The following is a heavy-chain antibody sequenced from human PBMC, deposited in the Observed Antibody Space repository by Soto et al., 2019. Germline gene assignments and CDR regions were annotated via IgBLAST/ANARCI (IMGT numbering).Heavy chain of an antibody. CDR2: ISGSSTYI. J-gene: IGHJ6*02. V-gene: IGHV3-21*01. D-gene: IGHD6-19*01. CDR1: GFIVTSYT. Sequence: EVQLVESGGGLVKPGGSLRLSCAASGFIVTSYTVNWVRQAPGKGLEWVSSISGSSTYIYYADPVKGRFTISRDNAKNSLSLQLNSLRAEDTAVYYCARDRKIAVAGTSNYFYYGLDVWGQGTTVTVSS. CDR3: ARDRKIAVAGTSNYFYYGLDV.